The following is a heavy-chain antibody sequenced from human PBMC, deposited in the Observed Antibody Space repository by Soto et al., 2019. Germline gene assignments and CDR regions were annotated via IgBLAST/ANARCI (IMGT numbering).Heavy chain of an antibody. CDR1: GFTFSSYS. V-gene: IGHV3-48*02. Sequence: GGSLRLSCAASGFTFSSYSMNWVRQAPGKGLEWVSYISSSSSTIYYADSVKGRFTISRDNAKNSLYLQMNSLRDEDTAVYYCARVSGLGSGWRRPYYYGMDVWGQGTTVTVSS. D-gene: IGHD6-19*01. CDR2: ISSSSSTI. CDR3: ARVSGLGSGWRRPYYYGMDV. J-gene: IGHJ6*02.